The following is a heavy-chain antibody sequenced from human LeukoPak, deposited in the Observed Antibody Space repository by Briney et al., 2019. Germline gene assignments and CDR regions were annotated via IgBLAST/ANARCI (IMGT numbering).Heavy chain of an antibody. CDR1: GFTFGDYA. Sequence: GGSLSLSCTASGFTFGDYAMSWVRQAPGKGLEWVGFIRRKAYGGTTEYAASVKGRFTISRDDSKSIAYLQMNSLKTEDTAVYYCTGVYDDYVWGSYRYNKFCYFDYWGQGTLVTVSS. CDR3: TGVYDDYVWGSYRYNKFCYFDY. CDR2: IRRKAYGGTT. V-gene: IGHV3-49*04. D-gene: IGHD3-16*02. J-gene: IGHJ4*02.